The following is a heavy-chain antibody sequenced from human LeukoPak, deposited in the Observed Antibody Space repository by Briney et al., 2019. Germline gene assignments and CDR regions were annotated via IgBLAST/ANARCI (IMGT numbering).Heavy chain of an antibody. CDR3: ARQERWLPFDY. V-gene: IGHV4-59*08. D-gene: IGHD5-24*01. J-gene: IGHJ4*02. Sequence: SETLSLTCAVSGGSISSYYWSWIRQPPGKGLEWIGYIYYSGSTNYNPSLKSRVTISVDTSKNQFSLKLSSVTAADTAVYYCARQERWLPFDYWGQGTLVTVSS. CDR2: IYYSGST. CDR1: GGSISSYY.